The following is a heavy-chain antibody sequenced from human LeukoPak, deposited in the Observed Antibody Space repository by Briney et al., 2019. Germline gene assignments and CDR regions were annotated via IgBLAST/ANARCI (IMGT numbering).Heavy chain of an antibody. J-gene: IGHJ6*02. CDR1: GDSISSSSYY. CDR2: IYYSGST. Sequence: SETLSLTCTVSGDSISSSSYYWGWIRQPPGKGLEWIGSIYYSGSTYYKPSLKSRVTISVDTSKNQFSLKLTSVTAADTAVYYCARDLYCSGGSCYVSQNYYYGMDVWGQGTTVTVSS. V-gene: IGHV4-39*02. CDR3: ARDLYCSGGSCYVSQNYYYGMDV. D-gene: IGHD2-15*01.